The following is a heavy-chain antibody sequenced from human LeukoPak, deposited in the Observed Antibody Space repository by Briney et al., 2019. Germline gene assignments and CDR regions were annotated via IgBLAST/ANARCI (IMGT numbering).Heavy chain of an antibody. CDR1: GYSISSGYY. CDR3: AVPDYDTSGYHNDF. CDR2: IYHSGST. D-gene: IGHD3-22*01. V-gene: IGHV4-38-2*01. Sequence: SETLSLTCAVSGYSISSGYYWGWIRQPPGKGLEWIGSIYHSGSTYYNPSLKSRVTISVDTSKNQLSLKLSSVTAADTALYYCAVPDYDTSGYHNDFWGQGTLVTVSS. J-gene: IGHJ4*02.